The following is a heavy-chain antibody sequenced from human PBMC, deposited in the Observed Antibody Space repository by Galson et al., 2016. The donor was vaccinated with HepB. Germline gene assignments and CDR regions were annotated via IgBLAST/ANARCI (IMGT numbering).Heavy chain of an antibody. CDR2: INSDGSST. CDR1: GFTFSSYW. J-gene: IGHJ6*02. D-gene: IGHD1-26*01. V-gene: IGHV3-74*01. Sequence: SLRLSCAASGFTFSSYWMHWVRQAPGKGLVWVSRINSDGSSTSYAGSVKGRFTISRDNAKNTLYLQMNSLSAEDTAVYYCATGGGRRSKYYGMDVWGHGTMVTVSS. CDR3: ATGGGRRSKYYGMDV.